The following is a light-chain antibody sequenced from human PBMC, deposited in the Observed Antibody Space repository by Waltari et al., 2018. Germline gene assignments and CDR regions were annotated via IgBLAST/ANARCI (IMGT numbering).Light chain of an antibody. V-gene: IGKV1-5*03. CDR2: KAS. Sequence: DIQMTQSPPTLSASVGDRATIPCRASQSISGWLACYQQKLGRAPRLLIFKASILESGVPSSFSGSGSGTEFTLTISSLQPDDFATYFCQYYGTFGQGTKVEIK. CDR1: QSISGW. J-gene: IGKJ1*01. CDR3: QYYGT.